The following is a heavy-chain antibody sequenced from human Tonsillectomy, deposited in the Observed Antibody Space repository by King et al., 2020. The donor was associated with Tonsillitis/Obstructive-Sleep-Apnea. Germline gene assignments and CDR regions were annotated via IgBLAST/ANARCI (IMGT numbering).Heavy chain of an antibody. CDR2: TRIRANSYAT. V-gene: IGHV3-72*01. CDR1: GFTFSDHY. Sequence: VQLVESGGGLVQPGGSLRLSCSASGFTFSDHYMDWVRQAPGKGLEWVGRTRIRANSYATEYGASVKGRFTISRDDSKYSLYLQMNSLKTEDTAVYYCARDRGYDFWSGYYFDLWGRGTLVTVSS. CDR3: ARDRGYDFWSGYYFDL. J-gene: IGHJ2*01. D-gene: IGHD3-3*01.